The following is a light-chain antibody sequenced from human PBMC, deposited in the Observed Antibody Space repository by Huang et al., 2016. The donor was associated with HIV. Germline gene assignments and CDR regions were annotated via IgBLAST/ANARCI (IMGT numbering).Light chain of an antibody. Sequence: EIEMTQSPATLSVSPGERVTLYCRASQSVSSSLAWFQHKPGQAPRLVIYGASTRATDIPARFSGSGSGTEFTRSINSLQSEDFAVYYCQQYSNMNTFGQGTRLEMK. CDR2: GAS. J-gene: IGKJ2*01. V-gene: IGKV3-15*01. CDR1: QSVSSS. CDR3: QQYSNMNT.